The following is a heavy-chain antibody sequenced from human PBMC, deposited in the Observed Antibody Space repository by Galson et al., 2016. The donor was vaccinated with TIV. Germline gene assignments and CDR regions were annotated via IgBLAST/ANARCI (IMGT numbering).Heavy chain of an antibody. CDR3: ARMFGLDSGYDA. V-gene: IGHV3-33*01. J-gene: IGHJ5*02. D-gene: IGHD5-12*01. Sequence: SLRLSCATSGFTFSRYGMHWVRQAPGKGLEWVAVIWYEGNNRDYADSVKGRFTISRDNSKNTLYLHMNSLRVEDTAVYYCARMFGLDSGYDAWGQGTLVTFSS. CDR2: IWYEGNNR. CDR1: GFTFSRYG.